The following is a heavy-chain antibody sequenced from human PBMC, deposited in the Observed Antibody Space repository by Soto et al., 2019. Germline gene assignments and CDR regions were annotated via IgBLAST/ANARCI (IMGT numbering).Heavy chain of an antibody. CDR2: ISYDGSNK. CDR1: GFTFSSYG. J-gene: IGHJ6*02. Sequence: GSLRLSCAASGFTFSSYGMHWVRQAPGKGLEWVAVISYDGSNKYYADSVKGRFTISRDNSKNTLYLQMNSLRAEDTAVYYCAKGSVVPAAPNYYYYGMDVWGQGTTVTVSS. CDR3: AKGSVVPAAPNYYYYGMDV. V-gene: IGHV3-30*18. D-gene: IGHD2-2*01.